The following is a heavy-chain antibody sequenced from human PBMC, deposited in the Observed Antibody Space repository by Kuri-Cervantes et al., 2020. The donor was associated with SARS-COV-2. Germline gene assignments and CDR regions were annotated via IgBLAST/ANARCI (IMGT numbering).Heavy chain of an antibody. CDR2: ISAYNGNT. CDR3: ARSDSSGYSKYYFDY. V-gene: IGHV1-18*01. D-gene: IGHD3-22*01. CDR1: GYTFTSYG. J-gene: IGHJ4*02. Sequence: ASVKVSCKASGYTFTSYGISWVRQAPGQGLEWMGWISAYNGNTNYAQKLQGRVTMTTDTSTSTAYMELRSLRSDDTAVYYCARSDSSGYSKYYFDYWGQGTLVTVSS.